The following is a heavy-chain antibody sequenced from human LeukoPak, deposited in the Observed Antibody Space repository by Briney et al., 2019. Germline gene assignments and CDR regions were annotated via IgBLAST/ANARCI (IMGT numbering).Heavy chain of an antibody. J-gene: IGHJ6*03. V-gene: IGHV3-23*01. CDR2: ISGSGGST. D-gene: IGHD3/OR15-3a*01. CDR1: GFTFSSYA. Sequence: PGGSLRLSCAASGFTFSSYAMSWVRQAPGKGLEWVSAISGSGGSTYYADSVKGRFTISRDNSKNTLNLQMNSLRAEDTAVYYCAKRTQGYYYYMDVWGKGTTVTVSS. CDR3: AKRTQGYYYYMDV.